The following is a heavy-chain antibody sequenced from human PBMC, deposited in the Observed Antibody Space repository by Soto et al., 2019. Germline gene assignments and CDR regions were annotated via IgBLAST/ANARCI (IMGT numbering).Heavy chain of an antibody. D-gene: IGHD2-2*01. CDR3: ARRYCISTSCYDYYGMYV. V-gene: IGHV3-11*01. J-gene: IGHJ6*02. CDR2: ISSSGSTI. Sequence: NPGGSLRLSCAASGFTFSDYYMSWIRQAPGKGLEWVSYISSSGSTIYYADSVKGRFTISRDNAKNSLYLQMNSLRAEDTAVYYCARRYCISTSCYDYYGMYVSGQGTTVTVAS. CDR1: GFTFSDYY.